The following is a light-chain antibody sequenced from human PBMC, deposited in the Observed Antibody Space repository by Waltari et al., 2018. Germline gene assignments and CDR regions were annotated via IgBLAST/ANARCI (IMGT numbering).Light chain of an antibody. CDR3: ATWDDSLNGWV. CDR2: KNG. J-gene: IGLJ3*02. CDR1: SSNIGKNT. Sequence: QSVLTQPPSASGTPGQWVTISCSGSSSNIGKNTVNWYQHLPGTSPKLLIYKNGQRPSGVPDRFSGSKSGTSASLAISGLQSEDEADYYCATWDDSLNGWVFGGGTKLTVL. V-gene: IGLV1-44*01.